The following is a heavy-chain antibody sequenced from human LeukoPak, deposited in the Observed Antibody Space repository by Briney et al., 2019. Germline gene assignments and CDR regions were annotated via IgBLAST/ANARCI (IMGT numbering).Heavy chain of an antibody. CDR2: IKQDGSEE. CDR1: GFTFSSYW. V-gene: IGHV3-7*03. D-gene: IGHD3-22*01. J-gene: IGHJ4*02. Sequence: GGSLRLSCAASGFTFSSYWMSWVRQAPGKGLEWVANIKQDGSEEYYVDSVKGRFTISRDNAKNTLYLQMNSLRAEDTAVYYCAKVIESSSGYYPYYFDYWGQGTLVTVSS. CDR3: AKVIESSSGYYPYYFDY.